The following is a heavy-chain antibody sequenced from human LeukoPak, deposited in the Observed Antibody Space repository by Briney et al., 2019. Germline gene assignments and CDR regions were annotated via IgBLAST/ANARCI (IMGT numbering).Heavy chain of an antibody. J-gene: IGHJ5*02. V-gene: IGHV1-2*02. Sequence: ASVRVSCKASGYTFTGYYIHWVRQAPGQGLEWMGWINPNRGDTEYAQKFQGRVTMTRDTSISTAYMELSRLRSDDTAVYYCARISSGWYTNWFDPWGQGTLVTVSS. CDR2: INPNRGDT. CDR1: GYTFTGYY. D-gene: IGHD6-19*01. CDR3: ARISSGWYTNWFDP.